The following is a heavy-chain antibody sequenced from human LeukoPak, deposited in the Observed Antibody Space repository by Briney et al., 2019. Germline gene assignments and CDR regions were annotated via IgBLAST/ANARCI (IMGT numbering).Heavy chain of an antibody. Sequence: GGSLRLSCAVSGITLSNYGMTWVRQAPGKGLEWVAGISDRGGSTNYADSVKGRFTISRDNPKNTLYLQMNSLRAEDTAVYFCARRGVVIRAVIVVGFHKEAYYFDYWGQGALVTVYS. V-gene: IGHV3-23*01. D-gene: IGHD2-15*01. CDR2: ISDRGGST. J-gene: IGHJ4*02. CDR3: ARRGVVIRAVIVVGFHKEAYYFDY. CDR1: GITLSNYG.